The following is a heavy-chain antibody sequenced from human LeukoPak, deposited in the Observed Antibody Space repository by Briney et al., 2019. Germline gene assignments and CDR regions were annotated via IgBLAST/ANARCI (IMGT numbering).Heavy chain of an antibody. D-gene: IGHD3-22*01. CDR2: ISGSGGST. CDR1: GFTFSSYA. CDR3: AKGRYYDGSGYQYYFDY. V-gene: IGHV3-23*01. Sequence: GGSLRLSCAASGFTFSSYAMSWVRQAPGKGLEWVSGISGSGGSTYYADSVKGRFTISRDNSKNTLYLQMSSLRAEDTAVYYCAKGRYYDGSGYQYYFDYWGQGTLVTVSS. J-gene: IGHJ4*02.